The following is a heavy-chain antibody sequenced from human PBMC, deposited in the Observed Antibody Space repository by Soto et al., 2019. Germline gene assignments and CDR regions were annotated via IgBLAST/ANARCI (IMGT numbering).Heavy chain of an antibody. CDR3: ARTPYDFWSGYYGGYFDY. CDR1: GGSISSSSYY. Sequence: PSETLSLTCTVSGGSISSSSYYWGWIRQPPGKGLEWIGSIYYSGSTYYNPSLKSRVTISVDTSKNQFSLKLSSVTAADTAVYYCARTPYDFWSGYYGGYFDYWGQGTLVTVSS. V-gene: IGHV4-39*01. CDR2: IYYSGST. D-gene: IGHD3-3*01. J-gene: IGHJ4*02.